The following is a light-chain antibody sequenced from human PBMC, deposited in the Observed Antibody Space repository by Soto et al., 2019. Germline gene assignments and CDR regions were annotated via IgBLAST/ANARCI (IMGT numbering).Light chain of an antibody. CDR2: DNN. CDR3: GTWDSSLSSVV. J-gene: IGLJ2*01. Sequence: QSVLTQPPSVSAAPGQKVTISCSGSSSKIGNNYVSWYQQLPGTAPKLLIYDNNKRPSGIPDRFSGSKSGTSATLGITGLQTGDEADYYCGTWDSSLSSVVFGGGTQLTLL. V-gene: IGLV1-51*01. CDR1: SSKIGNNY.